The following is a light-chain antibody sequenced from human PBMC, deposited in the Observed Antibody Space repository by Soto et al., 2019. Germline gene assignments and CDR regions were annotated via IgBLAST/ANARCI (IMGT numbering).Light chain of an antibody. CDR1: QSVSSSY. CDR3: QQYGSSPGT. Sequence: EIVLTQSPGTLSLSPGERATLSFRATQSVSSSYLAWYQQKPGQAPRLLIYNAFNRATGIPDRFSGSGSGTDFTLTISRLEPEDFAMYYCQQYGSSPGTFGGGTKVDI. J-gene: IGKJ4*01. V-gene: IGKV3-20*01. CDR2: NAF.